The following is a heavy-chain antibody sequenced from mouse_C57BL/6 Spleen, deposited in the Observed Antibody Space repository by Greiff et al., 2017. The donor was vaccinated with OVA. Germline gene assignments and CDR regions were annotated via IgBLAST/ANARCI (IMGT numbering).Heavy chain of an antibody. CDR1: GYTFTSYW. V-gene: IGHV1-69*01. Sequence: QVQLQQPGAELVMPGASVKLSCKASGYTFTSYWMHWVKQRPGQGLEWIGEIDPSDSYTNYNQKFKGKSTLTVDKSSSTAYMQLISLTSKDSAVYYCARLRNYYYAMDYWGQGTSVTVSS. CDR3: ARLRNYYYAMDY. CDR2: IDPSDSYT. J-gene: IGHJ4*01.